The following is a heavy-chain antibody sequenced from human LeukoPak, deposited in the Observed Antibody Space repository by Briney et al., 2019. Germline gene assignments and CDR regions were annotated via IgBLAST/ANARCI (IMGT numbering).Heavy chain of an antibody. D-gene: IGHD2-15*01. CDR1: GGSISSYY. Sequence: SETLTLTCTASGGSISSYYWSWIRQPPGKGLEWIGYINYSGGTTYNPSLKSRVAISVDTSKNQFSLKLSSVTAADTAVYYCAREEYCSGGSCYLAFDIWGQGTMVTVSS. CDR3: AREEYCSGGSCYLAFDI. CDR2: INYSGGT. V-gene: IGHV4-59*01. J-gene: IGHJ3*02.